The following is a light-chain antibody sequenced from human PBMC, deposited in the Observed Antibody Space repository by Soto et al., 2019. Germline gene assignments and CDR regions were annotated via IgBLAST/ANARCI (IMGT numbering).Light chain of an antibody. CDR1: SSDVGGYNY. CDR2: EVI. CDR3: SSYAGSNNLV. V-gene: IGLV2-8*01. J-gene: IGLJ3*02. Sequence: QSALTQPPSASGSPGQSVTISCTGTSSDVGGYNYVSWYQQHPVKAPKLMIYEVIKRPSGVPDRFSGSKSGNTASLAVSGLQAEDEADYYCSSYAGSNNLVFGGGTKLTVL.